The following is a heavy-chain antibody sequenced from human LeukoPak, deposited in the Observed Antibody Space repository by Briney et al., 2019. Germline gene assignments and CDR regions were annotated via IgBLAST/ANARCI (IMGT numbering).Heavy chain of an antibody. D-gene: IGHD5-12*01. CDR2: ISGDGGST. CDR1: GFTFDDYA. J-gene: IGHJ5*02. CDR3: ARDDSGYDPVGHFDP. Sequence: GGSLRLSCAASGFTFDDYAMHWVRQAPGKGLEWVSLISGDGGSTYYADSVKGRFTISRDNSKNSLYLQMNSLRTEDTAVYYCARDDSGYDPVGHFDPWGQGTLVTVSS. V-gene: IGHV3-43*02.